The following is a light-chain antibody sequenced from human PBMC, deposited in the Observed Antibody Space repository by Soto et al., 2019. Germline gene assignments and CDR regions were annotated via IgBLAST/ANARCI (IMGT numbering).Light chain of an antibody. CDR3: QHYNRNSQT. Sequence: AIRMTRSPSSCYASTGGSGTITYRASQGISSYLAWYQQKPGKAPNLLIYDGSTLESGVPPRFSGSGSGTEFTLTISSLQPDDFATYYCQHYNRNSQTFGQGTKVDIK. CDR2: DGS. J-gene: IGKJ1*01. CDR1: QGISSY. V-gene: IGKV1-8*01.